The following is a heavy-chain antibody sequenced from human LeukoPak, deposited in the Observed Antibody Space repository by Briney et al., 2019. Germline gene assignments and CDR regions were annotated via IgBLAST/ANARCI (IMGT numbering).Heavy chain of an antibody. D-gene: IGHD6-13*01. CDR2: INSDGSST. J-gene: IGHJ4*02. CDR1: GFTFSTYA. V-gene: IGHV3-74*01. CDR3: AKEGFIAAAEDWSYFDY. Sequence: PGGSLGLSCAASGFTFSTYALSWVRQAPGKGLVWVSRINSDGSSTSYADSVKGRFTISRDNSKNTLYLQMNSLRAEDTAVYYCAKEGFIAAAEDWSYFDYWGQGTLVTVSS.